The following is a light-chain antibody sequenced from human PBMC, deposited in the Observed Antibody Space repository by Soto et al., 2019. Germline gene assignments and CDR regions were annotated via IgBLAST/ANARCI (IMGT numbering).Light chain of an antibody. J-gene: IGLJ1*01. CDR1: SSDVGGYNY. CDR3: SSYTSSSTYV. CDR2: DVS. V-gene: IGLV2-14*01. Sequence: QSALTQPASVSGFPGQSITISCTGTSSDVGGYNYVSWYQQHPGKAPKLMIYDVSNRPSGVSNRFSGSKSGYTASLTISGLQAEDEADYYCSSYTSSSTYVFGTGTKVTVL.